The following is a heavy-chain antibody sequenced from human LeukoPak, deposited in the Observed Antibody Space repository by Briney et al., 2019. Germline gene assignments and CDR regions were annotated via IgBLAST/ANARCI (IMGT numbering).Heavy chain of an antibody. CDR3: AKDIQRGFDYTNSLDY. Sequence: PGKSLRLSCATSGFIFSHYAMHWVRQAPGKGLEWVAVIWSDSTNKYYSDAVKGRFAISRDDPSKMVYLQMNSLRVEDTAVYYCAKDIQRGFDYTNSLDYWGQRILVTLSS. D-gene: IGHD4-11*01. CDR1: GFIFSHYA. V-gene: IGHV3-33*06. J-gene: IGHJ4*02. CDR2: IWSDSTNK.